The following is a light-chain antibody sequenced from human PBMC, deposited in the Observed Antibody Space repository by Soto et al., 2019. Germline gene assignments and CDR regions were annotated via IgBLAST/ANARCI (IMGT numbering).Light chain of an antibody. CDR3: QSYDSSLSGYV. J-gene: IGLJ1*01. V-gene: IGLV1-40*01. CDR2: ANS. Sequence: QSVLTQPPAVSGAAGQRVTISCTGGSANIGAGYDVHWYQQLPGTAPKLLIYANSNRPSGVPGRFSASKSGTSASLAITGLQAEDEADYYCQSYDSSLSGYVFGPGTKVTVL. CDR1: SANIGAGYD.